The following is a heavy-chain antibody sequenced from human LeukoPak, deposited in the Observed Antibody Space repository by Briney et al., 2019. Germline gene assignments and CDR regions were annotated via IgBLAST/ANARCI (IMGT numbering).Heavy chain of an antibody. CDR3: TRLSMVRGVGGDY. V-gene: IGHV3-73*01. Sequence: GESLKISCAASGFTFSGSAMHWVRQASGKGLEWVGRIRSKANSYATAYAASVKGRFTISRDDSKNTAYLQMNSLKTEDTAVYYCTRLSMVRGVGGDYWGQGTLVTVSS. D-gene: IGHD3-10*01. CDR2: IRSKANSYAT. CDR1: GFTFSGSA. J-gene: IGHJ4*02.